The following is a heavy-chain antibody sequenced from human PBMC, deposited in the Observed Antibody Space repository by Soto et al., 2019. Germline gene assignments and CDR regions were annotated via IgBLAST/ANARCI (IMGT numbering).Heavy chain of an antibody. J-gene: IGHJ4*02. V-gene: IGHV3-48*01. CDR2: ISSSSSTI. Sequence: GGSLRLSCAASGFTFSSYSMNWVRQAPGKGLEWVSYISSSSSTIYYADSVKGRFTISRVNAKNSLYLQMNSLRAEDTAVYYCARETQIAARPCDYWGQGALVTVSS. D-gene: IGHD6-6*01. CDR3: ARETQIAARPCDY. CDR1: GFTFSSYS.